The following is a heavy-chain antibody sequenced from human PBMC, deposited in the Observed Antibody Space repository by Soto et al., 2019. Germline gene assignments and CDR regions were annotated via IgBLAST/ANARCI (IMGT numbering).Heavy chain of an antibody. Sequence: EVQLVESGGGLVQPGGSLRLSCAASGFTFSRYEMNWVRQAPGKGLQWLSYISGNGSTIHYADSVKGRFTISRDNAQKQLHLQMNSLRAADTALYYCVRDFRRFLPWPTKGYSYFGMDLWGQGTTVTVSS. J-gene: IGHJ6*02. CDR2: ISGNGSTI. V-gene: IGHV3-48*03. CDR1: GFTFSRYE. CDR3: VRDFRRFLPWPTKGYSYFGMDL. D-gene: IGHD3-3*01.